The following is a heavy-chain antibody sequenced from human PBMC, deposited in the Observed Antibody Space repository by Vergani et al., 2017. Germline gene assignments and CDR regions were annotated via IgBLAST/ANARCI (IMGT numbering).Heavy chain of an antibody. V-gene: IGHV3-23*01. CDR2: ISNTGSST. Sequence: EVQVLETGGGVVQPGGSLRLSCSASGFIFSRFAMSWVRQAPGKGLEWVSSISNTGSSTYYADSVKGRITISGDNSENTLYLQMNSLRAEDTALYYCAKDVWDIADRPGTYYFEKWGQGTLVTVSS. D-gene: IGHD6-6*01. CDR3: AKDVWDIADRPGTYYFEK. J-gene: IGHJ4*02. CDR1: GFIFSRFA.